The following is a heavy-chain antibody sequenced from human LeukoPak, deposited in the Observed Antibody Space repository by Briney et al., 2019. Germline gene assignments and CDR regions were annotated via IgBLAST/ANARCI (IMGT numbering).Heavy chain of an antibody. D-gene: IGHD3-3*01. V-gene: IGHV3-7*01. CDR1: GFTFSSYW. CDR3: MRQNRAYFFGH. Sequence: GGPLRLSCAASGFTFSSYWMTWGRQAPGKGLEWVANIRQDGSEKNYVDSVKGRFTISRDNAKNSLYLQMNSLRVEDTAVYFCMRQNRAYFFGHWGQGTLVTVSS. CDR2: IRQDGSEK. J-gene: IGHJ1*01.